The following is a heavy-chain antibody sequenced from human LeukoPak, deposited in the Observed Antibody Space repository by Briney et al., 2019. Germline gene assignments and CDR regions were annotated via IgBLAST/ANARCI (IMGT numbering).Heavy chain of an antibody. J-gene: IGHJ6*02. Sequence: SETLSLTCTVSGGSISSSSYYWGWIRQPPGKGLEWIGSIYYSGSTYYNPSLKSRVTISVDTSKNQFSLKLSSVTAADTAVYYCAHNSGAAGPPYYYGMDVWGQGTTVTVSS. CDR1: GGSISSSSYY. V-gene: IGHV4-39*07. CDR3: AHNSGAAGPPYYYGMDV. D-gene: IGHD6-13*01. CDR2: IYYSGST.